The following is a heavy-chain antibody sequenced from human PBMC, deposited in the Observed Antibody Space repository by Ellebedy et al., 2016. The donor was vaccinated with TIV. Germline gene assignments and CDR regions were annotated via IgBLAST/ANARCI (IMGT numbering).Heavy chain of an antibody. Sequence: AASVKVSCKASGYTFTGYYMHWVRHAPGQGLEWMGWINPNSGGTNYAQKFQGRVTMTRDTSISTAYMELSRLRSDDTAVYYCARDSNSGYQRSNWFDPWGQGTLVTVSS. CDR3: ARDSNSGYQRSNWFDP. D-gene: IGHD5-12*01. V-gene: IGHV1-2*02. J-gene: IGHJ5*02. CDR2: INPNSGGT. CDR1: GYTFTGYY.